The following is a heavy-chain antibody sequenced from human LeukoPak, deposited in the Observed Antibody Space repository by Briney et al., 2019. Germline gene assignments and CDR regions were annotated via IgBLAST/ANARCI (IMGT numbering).Heavy chain of an antibody. CDR1: GFTFSSYC. CDR3: AADSSTDYFDY. D-gene: IGHD3-22*01. V-gene: IGHV3-30*02. Sequence: GGSLRLSCAASGFTFSSYCMHWVRQAPGKGLEWVAFIRCDGCNKKYADSVKGRLTISRENSKNILYRQMKSVRCGDTALYDFAADSSTDYFDYWAQGTLVTVSS. CDR2: IRCDGCNK. J-gene: IGHJ4*02.